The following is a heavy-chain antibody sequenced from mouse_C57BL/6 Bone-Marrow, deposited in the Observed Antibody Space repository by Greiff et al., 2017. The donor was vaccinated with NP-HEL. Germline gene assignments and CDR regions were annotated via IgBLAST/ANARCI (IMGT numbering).Heavy chain of an antibody. V-gene: IGHV5-4*03. J-gene: IGHJ3*01. CDR3: VRGDDYLAWFAY. CDR1: GFTFSSYA. Sequence: EVMLVESGGGLVKPGGSLKLSCAASGFTFSSYAMSWVRQTPEKRLEWVATISDGGSYTYYPDNVKGRFTISRDNAKNNLYLQMSHLKSEDTAMYDCVRGDDYLAWFAYWGQGTLVTVSA. D-gene: IGHD2-4*01. CDR2: ISDGGSYT.